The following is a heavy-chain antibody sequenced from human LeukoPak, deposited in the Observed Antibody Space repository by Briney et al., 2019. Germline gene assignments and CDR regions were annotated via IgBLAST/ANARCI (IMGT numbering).Heavy chain of an antibody. V-gene: IGHV3-23*01. CDR3: AQGGSSWYVDYFDY. D-gene: IGHD6-13*01. J-gene: IGHJ4*02. Sequence: GGSLRLSCAASGFTFSSYAMSWVRQAPGRGLEWVSAITGSGGSTYYADSVKGRFTISRDNSKNTLYLQMNSLRAEDTAVYYCAQGGSSWYVDYFDYWGLGTLVTVSS. CDR2: ITGSGGST. CDR1: GFTFSSYA.